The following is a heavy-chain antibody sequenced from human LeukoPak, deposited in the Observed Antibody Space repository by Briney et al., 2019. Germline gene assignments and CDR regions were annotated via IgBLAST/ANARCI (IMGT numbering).Heavy chain of an antibody. D-gene: IGHD5-12*01. CDR2: ISGSGGST. V-gene: IGHV3-23*01. J-gene: IGHJ4*02. CDR3: AKGWYSGYDYDY. CDR1: GFTFSSYA. Sequence: GGSLRLSCAASGFTFSSYAMSWVRQAPGKGLEWVSAISGSGGSTYYADSVKGRFTISRDNSKNTLYLQMNSMRAEDTAVYYCAKGWYSGYDYDYWGQGTLVTVSS.